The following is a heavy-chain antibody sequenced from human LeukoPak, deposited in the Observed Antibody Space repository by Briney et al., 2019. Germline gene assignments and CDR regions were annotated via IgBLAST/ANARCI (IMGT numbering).Heavy chain of an antibody. D-gene: IGHD6-6*01. CDR2: ISAKNGNT. CDR3: ARVPSSIAARRPAYYYMDV. J-gene: IGHJ6*03. Sequence: ASVKVSCKASGYTFSTYAISWVRQAPGQGLEWMGWISAKNGNTDYAQKLQGRVAMTADTSTSTAYMELRSLRSDDTAVYYCARVPSSIAARRPAYYYMDVWGKGTTVTVSS. CDR1: GYTFSTYA. V-gene: IGHV1-18*01.